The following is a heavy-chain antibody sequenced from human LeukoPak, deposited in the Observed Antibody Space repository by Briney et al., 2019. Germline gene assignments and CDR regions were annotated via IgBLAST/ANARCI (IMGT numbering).Heavy chain of an antibody. CDR1: GGSINSLY. D-gene: IGHD2-2*01. CDR2: IYGSGST. CDR3: ARGHQRFDP. V-gene: IGHV4-59*01. Sequence: SETLSLTCNVSGGSINSLYWSWIRQPPGKGLEWIGYIYGSGSTNYNPSLKSRVTISVDTSNNQFSLRLDSVTAADTAVYYCARGHQRFDPWGQGTLVTVSS. J-gene: IGHJ5*02.